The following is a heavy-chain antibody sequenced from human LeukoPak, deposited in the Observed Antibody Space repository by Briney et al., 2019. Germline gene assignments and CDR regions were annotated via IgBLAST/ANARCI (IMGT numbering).Heavy chain of an antibody. V-gene: IGHV1-2*02. CDR3: ARESDFWSGSESN. Sequence: ASVKVSCKASGYTFTGYYMHWVRQAPGQGLEWMGWINPNSGGTDYAQKFQGRVTMTRDTSISTAYMELSRLRSDDTAVYYCARESDFWSGSESNWGQGTPVTVSS. CDR1: GYTFTGYY. J-gene: IGHJ4*02. D-gene: IGHD3-3*01. CDR2: INPNSGGT.